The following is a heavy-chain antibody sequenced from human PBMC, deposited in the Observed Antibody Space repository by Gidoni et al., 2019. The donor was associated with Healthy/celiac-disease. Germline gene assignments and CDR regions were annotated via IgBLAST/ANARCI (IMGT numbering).Heavy chain of an antibody. J-gene: IGHJ6*02. CDR1: GFTFSDYY. Sequence: QVQLVESGGGLVKPGGSLRLSCAASGFTFSDYYMRWIRQAPGKGLEWISYISSSCSTIYYADSVKGRFTISRDNAKNSLYLQMNSLRAEDTAVYYCARFRKKIKGGITIYYYGMDVWGQGTTVTVSS. D-gene: IGHD3-3*01. CDR3: ARFRKKIKGGITIYYYGMDV. V-gene: IGHV3-11*01. CDR2: ISSSCSTI.